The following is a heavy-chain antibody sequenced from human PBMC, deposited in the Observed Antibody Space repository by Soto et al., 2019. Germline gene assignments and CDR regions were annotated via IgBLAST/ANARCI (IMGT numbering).Heavy chain of an antibody. D-gene: IGHD3-22*01. CDR1: GGIFGSHG. J-gene: IGHJ3*01. CDR3: VRDRRIYYSDPHDEFVASDYDV. CDR2: FIPIFRTL. Sequence: QVQLIQSEAEVKKHGSSVRVSCTASGGIFGSHGFSWVRQAPGQRLEWVGGFIPIFRTLTYTEKFQARVRIAADESTNTVYLDLRSLTSEDTAVYYCVRDRRIYYSDPHDEFVASDYDVWGQGTMVSVSS. V-gene: IGHV1-69*01.